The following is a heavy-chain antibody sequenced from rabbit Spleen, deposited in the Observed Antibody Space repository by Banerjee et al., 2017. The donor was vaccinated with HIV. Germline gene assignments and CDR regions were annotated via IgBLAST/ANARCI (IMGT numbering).Heavy chain of an antibody. J-gene: IGHJ6*01. Sequence: QSLEESGGDLVKPGASLTLTCAASGFSFSSRHYLCWVRQAPGKGLEWIACIEGGSSGFTYYASWVNGRFSISKTSSTTVTLQMTSLTGADTATYFCARDTSSSFSSYGMDLWGPGTLVTVS. CDR2: IEGGSSGFT. CDR1: GFSFSSRHY. CDR3: ARDTSSSFSSYGMDL. V-gene: IGHV1S40*01. D-gene: IGHD1-1*01.